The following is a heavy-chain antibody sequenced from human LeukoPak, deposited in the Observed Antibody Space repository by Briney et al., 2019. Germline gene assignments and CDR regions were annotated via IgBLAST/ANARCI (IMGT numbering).Heavy chain of an antibody. CDR1: GGSISNSY. V-gene: IGHV4-59*01. CDR3: ARTRHGSDYLELFDY. J-gene: IGHJ4*02. D-gene: IGHD3-10*01. Sequence: SETLSLTCTVSGGSISNSYWSWIRQPPGKGLEWIGYIYYSGSTNYNPSLKSRVTISVDTSKKQFSLNLNSVTAADAAVYYCARTRHGSDYLELFDYWGQGTLVTVSS. CDR2: IYYSGST.